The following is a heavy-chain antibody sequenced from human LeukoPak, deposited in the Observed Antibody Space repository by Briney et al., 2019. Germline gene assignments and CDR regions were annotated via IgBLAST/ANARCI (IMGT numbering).Heavy chain of an antibody. CDR3: ARESYYGSGSPSVGY. J-gene: IGHJ4*02. Sequence: PGGSLRLSCAASGFTFSSYSMDWVRQVPGKGLEWVSSISSSSSYIYYADSVKGRFTISRDNAKNSLYLQMNSLRAEDTAVYYCARESYYGSGSPSVGYWGQGTLVTVSS. CDR2: ISSSSSYI. V-gene: IGHV3-21*01. CDR1: GFTFSSYS. D-gene: IGHD3-10*01.